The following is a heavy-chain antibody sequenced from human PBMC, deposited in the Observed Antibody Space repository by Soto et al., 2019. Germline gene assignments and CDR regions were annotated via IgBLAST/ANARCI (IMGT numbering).Heavy chain of an antibody. J-gene: IGHJ5*02. CDR3: ASISQVGLELLYVPDGFDP. CDR1: GYTFTGYY. V-gene: IGHV1-2*04. Sequence: ASVKVSCKASGYTFTGYYMRWVRQAPGQGLEWMGWINPNSGGTNYAQKFQGWVTMTRDTSISTAYMELSRLRSDDTAVYYCASISQVGLELLYVPDGFDPWGQGTLVTVSS. CDR2: INPNSGGT. D-gene: IGHD1-7*01.